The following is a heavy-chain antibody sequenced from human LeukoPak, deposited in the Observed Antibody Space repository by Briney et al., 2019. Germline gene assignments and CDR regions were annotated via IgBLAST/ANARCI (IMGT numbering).Heavy chain of an antibody. Sequence: QTGGSLRLSCAASGFTFDDYAMHWVRQAPGKGLEWVSGISWNSGSIGYADSVKGRFTISRDNAKNSLYLQMNSLRAEDTALYYFAKHNSGYSSSWALIDYWGQGTLVTVSS. J-gene: IGHJ4*02. V-gene: IGHV3-9*01. CDR2: ISWNSGSI. CDR3: AKHNSGYSSSWALIDY. CDR1: GFTFDDYA. D-gene: IGHD6-13*01.